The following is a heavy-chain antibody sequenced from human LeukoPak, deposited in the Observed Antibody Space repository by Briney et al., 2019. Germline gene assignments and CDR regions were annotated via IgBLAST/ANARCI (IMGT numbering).Heavy chain of an antibody. V-gene: IGHV3-53*01. D-gene: IGHD4/OR15-4a*01. CDR3: ARRAGAYSHPYDY. CDR2: IYSDNT. Sequence: GSLRLSCAASGFTVSSNCMSWVRQAPGKGLEWVSFIYSDNTHYSDSVKGRFTISRDNSKNTLYLQMNSLRAEDTAVYYCARRAGAYSHPYDYWGQGTLVTVSS. J-gene: IGHJ4*02. CDR1: GFTVSSNC.